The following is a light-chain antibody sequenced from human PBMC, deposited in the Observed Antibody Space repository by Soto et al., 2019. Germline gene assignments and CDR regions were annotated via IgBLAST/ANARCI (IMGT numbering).Light chain of an antibody. CDR3: QQSYSTPYT. CDR1: QRISSY. V-gene: IGKV1-39*01. J-gene: IGKJ2*01. Sequence: DIQMTQSPSSLSASVGDRVTITCRASQRISSYLNWYQQKPGNAPKILIYAASSLQSGIPSRFSGSGSGTDFTLTISSLQPEDFATYYCQQSYSTPYTFGQGTKLEIK. CDR2: AAS.